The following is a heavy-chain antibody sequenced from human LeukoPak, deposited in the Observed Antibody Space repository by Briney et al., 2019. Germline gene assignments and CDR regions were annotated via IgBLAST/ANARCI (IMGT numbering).Heavy chain of an antibody. CDR1: GGTFSSYA. D-gene: IGHD6-13*01. V-gene: IGHV1-18*01. CDR3: AIAAPTPEP. CDR2: ISAYNGNT. Sequence: GASVKVSCKASGGTFSSYAISWVRQAPGQGLEWMGWISAYNGNTNYAQKLQGRVTMTTDTSTSTAYMELRSLRSDDTAVYYCAIAAPTPEPWGQGTLVTVSS. J-gene: IGHJ5*02.